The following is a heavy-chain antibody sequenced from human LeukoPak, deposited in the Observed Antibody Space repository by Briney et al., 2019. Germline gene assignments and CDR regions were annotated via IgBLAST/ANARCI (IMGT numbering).Heavy chain of an antibody. CDR3: ARAVVVVPAARYYFDY. D-gene: IGHD2-2*01. CDR1: GGSISSSY. CDR2: IYYSGST. V-gene: IGHV4-59*01. Sequence: PSETLSLTCTVFGGSISSSYWSWIRQPPGKGLEWIGYIYYSGSTNYNPSLKSRVTISVDTSKNQFSLKLSSVTAADTAVYYCARAVVVVPAARYYFDYWGQGTLVTVSS. J-gene: IGHJ4*02.